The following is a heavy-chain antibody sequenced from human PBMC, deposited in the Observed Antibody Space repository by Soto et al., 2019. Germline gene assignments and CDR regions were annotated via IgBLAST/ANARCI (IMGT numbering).Heavy chain of an antibody. CDR2: IRRKANSYTT. CDR3: AMLGGWSGGSSGMDV. CDR1: GLIFSDYH. V-gene: IGHV3-72*01. Sequence: EVQLVESGGGLVQPGGSLRLSCAASGLIFSDYHMDWVRQAPGKGLEWVGRIRRKANSYTTEYAASVKGRFTISRDDSKHSRYLQMNSLKSEDTAVYYCAMLGGWSGGSSGMDVWGQGTTVTVSS. J-gene: IGHJ6*02. D-gene: IGHD6-19*01.